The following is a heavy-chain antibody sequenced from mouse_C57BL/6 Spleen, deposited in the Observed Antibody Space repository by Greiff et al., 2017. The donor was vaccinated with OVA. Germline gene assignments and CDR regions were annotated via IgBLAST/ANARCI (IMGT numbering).Heavy chain of an antibody. D-gene: IGHD2-4*01. CDR1: GYTFTSYW. CDR2: IHPNSGST. J-gene: IGHJ3*01. Sequence: QVQLQQPGAELVKPGASVKLSCKASGYTFTSYWMHWVKQRPGQGLEWIGMIHPNSGSTNYNEKFKSKATLTVDKSSSTAYMQLSSLTSEDSAVDYCAEGDYDGLWFAYWGQGTLVTVSA. V-gene: IGHV1-64*01. CDR3: AEGDYDGLWFAY.